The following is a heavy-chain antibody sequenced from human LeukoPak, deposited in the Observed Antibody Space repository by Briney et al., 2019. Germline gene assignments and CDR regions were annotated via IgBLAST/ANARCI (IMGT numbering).Heavy chain of an antibody. D-gene: IGHD2-15*01. J-gene: IGHJ6*03. V-gene: IGHV5-51*01. CDR1: GYIFTSYW. CDR3: ARGPYCSGGSCYPYYYYMDV. CDR2: IYPGDSDT. Sequence: GESLKISCKGSGYIFTSYWIGWVRQMPGKGLEWMGIIYPGDSDTRYSPSFQGQVTISADKSISTAYLQWSSLKASDTAMYYCARGPYCSGGSCYPYYYYMDVWGKGTTVTVSS.